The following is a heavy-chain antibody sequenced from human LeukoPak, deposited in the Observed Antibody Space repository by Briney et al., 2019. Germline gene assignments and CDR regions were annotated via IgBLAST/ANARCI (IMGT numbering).Heavy chain of an antibody. V-gene: IGHV4-34*01. Sequence: SETLSLTCAVYGGSFSGYYWSWIRQPPGKGLEWIGEINHSGSTNYNPSLKSRVTIPVDTSKTQFSLKLRSVTAADTAVYYCASQDGRNPCFDYWGQGTLVTVSS. CDR1: GGSFSGYY. CDR2: INHSGST. D-gene: IGHD4-23*01. J-gene: IGHJ4*02. CDR3: ASQDGRNPCFDY.